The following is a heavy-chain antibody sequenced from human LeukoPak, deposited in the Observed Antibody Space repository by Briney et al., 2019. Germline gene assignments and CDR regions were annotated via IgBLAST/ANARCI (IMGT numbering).Heavy chain of an antibody. CDR1: GFNFRSYG. J-gene: IGHJ4*02. CDR3: ARDLGSSGFFDY. V-gene: IGHV3-33*01. D-gene: IGHD6-19*01. CDR2: IWYDGSDK. Sequence: GGSLRLSCVASGFNFRSYGMHWVRQAPGKGLEWVAIIWYDGSDKYYADSVKGRFTISRDNSRDTLYLQMNSLRAEDTAVYYCARDLGSSGFFDYWGQGTLVTVSP.